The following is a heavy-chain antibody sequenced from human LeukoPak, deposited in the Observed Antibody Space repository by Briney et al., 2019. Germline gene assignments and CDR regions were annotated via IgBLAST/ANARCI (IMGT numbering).Heavy chain of an antibody. V-gene: IGHV1-69*05. CDR1: GYTFTSYG. CDR3: APRILNYYDSSGYSLDAFDI. D-gene: IGHD3-22*01. Sequence: SVKVSCKASGYTFTSYGISWVRQAPGQGLEWMGGIIPIFGTANYAQKFQGRVTITTDESTSTAYMELSSLRSEDTAVYYCAPRILNYYDSSGYSLDAFDIWGQGTMVTVSS. CDR2: IIPIFGTA. J-gene: IGHJ3*02.